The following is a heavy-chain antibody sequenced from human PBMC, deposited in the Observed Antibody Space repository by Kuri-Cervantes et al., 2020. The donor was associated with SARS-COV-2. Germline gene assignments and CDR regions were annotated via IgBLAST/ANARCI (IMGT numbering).Heavy chain of an antibody. CDR3: ARGPGNWGGFDY. J-gene: IGHJ4*02. D-gene: IGHD7-27*01. Sequence: SETLSLTCAVYGGSFSGNYWSWIRQPPGKGLEWSGEINHSGSTNYNPSLKSRVTISVDTSKNQFSLKLSSVTAADTAVYYCARGPGNWGGFDYWGQGTLVTVSS. V-gene: IGHV4-34*01. CDR2: INHSGST. CDR1: GGSFSGNY.